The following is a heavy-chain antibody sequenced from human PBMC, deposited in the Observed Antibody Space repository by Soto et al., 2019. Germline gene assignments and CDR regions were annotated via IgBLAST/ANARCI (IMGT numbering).Heavy chain of an antibody. D-gene: IGHD1-26*01. J-gene: IGHJ4*02. CDR3: ARRGSGRYYDY. CDR1: GFTFSSYA. Sequence: EVQLLESGGGLVQPGGSLRLSCAASGFTFSSYAMRWVRQAPVKGLEWVSAISGSGDSTYYADSVKGRFTISRDNSKNTLYLQMNSLRAEDTAVYYCARRGSGRYYDYWGQGTLVTVYS. CDR2: ISGSGDST. V-gene: IGHV3-23*01.